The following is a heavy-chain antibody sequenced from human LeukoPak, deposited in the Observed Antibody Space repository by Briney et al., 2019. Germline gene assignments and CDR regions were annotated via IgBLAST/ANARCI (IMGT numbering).Heavy chain of an antibody. CDR2: INPSGANT. CDR3: AKDGSYYFDY. V-gene: IGHV3-23*01. Sequence: GGSLRLSCAASGFTFSSYAMSWVRQAPGKGLEWVSTINPSGANTYYADSVKGRFTVSRDNSKNTLYLQMNSLRADDTAVYYCAKDGSYYFDYWGQGTLVTVSS. CDR1: GFTFSSYA. J-gene: IGHJ4*02.